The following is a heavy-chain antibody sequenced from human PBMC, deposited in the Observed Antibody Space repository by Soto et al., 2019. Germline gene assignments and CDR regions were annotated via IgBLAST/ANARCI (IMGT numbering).Heavy chain of an antibody. CDR2: ISSSGSTI. D-gene: IGHD6-13*01. Sequence: EVQLVESGGGLVQPGGSLRLSCAASGFTFSSYEMNWVRQAPGKGLEWVSYISSSGSTIYYADSVKGRFTISRDNAKNSLYLQMNSLRAEDTAVYYCARDRGVAAADPFDYWGLGTLVTVSS. J-gene: IGHJ4*02. CDR1: GFTFSSYE. CDR3: ARDRGVAAADPFDY. V-gene: IGHV3-48*03.